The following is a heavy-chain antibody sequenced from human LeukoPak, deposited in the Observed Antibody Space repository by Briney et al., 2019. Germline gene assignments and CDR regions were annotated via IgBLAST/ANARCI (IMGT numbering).Heavy chain of an antibody. V-gene: IGHV4-39*01. CDR2: IYYSGST. CDR1: GGSISSSSYY. Sequence: SETLSLTCTVSGGSISSSSYYWGWIRQPPGKGLEWIGSIYYSGSTYYNPSLKSRVTISVDTSKNQFSLKLSSVTAADTAVYYCARGPAIVVVPPFDYWGQGTLVTVSS. J-gene: IGHJ4*02. D-gene: IGHD2-2*01. CDR3: ARGPAIVVVPPFDY.